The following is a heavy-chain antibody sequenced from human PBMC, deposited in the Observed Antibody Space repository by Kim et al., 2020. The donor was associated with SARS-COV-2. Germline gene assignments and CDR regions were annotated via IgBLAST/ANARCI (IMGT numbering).Heavy chain of an antibody. J-gene: IGHJ5*02. CDR3: AKGLGRRLFNWFDP. Sequence: AVSVKSRITINPDTSKNQFSLQLNSVTPEDTAVYYCAKGLGRRLFNWFDPWGQGTLVTVSS. V-gene: IGHV6-1*01. D-gene: IGHD5-12*01.